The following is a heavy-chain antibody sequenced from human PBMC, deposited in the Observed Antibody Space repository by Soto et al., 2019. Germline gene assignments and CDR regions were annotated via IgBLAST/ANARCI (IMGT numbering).Heavy chain of an antibody. Sequence: GGSLRLSCAASGFTFSSYAMSWVRQAPGKGLEWVSAISGSGGSTYYADSVKGRFTISRDNSKNTLYLQMNSLRAEDTAVYYCAKVYDSSGYHPNWFDPWGQGTLVTVSS. CDR3: AKVYDSSGYHPNWFDP. J-gene: IGHJ5*02. CDR2: ISGSGGST. CDR1: GFTFSSYA. V-gene: IGHV3-23*01. D-gene: IGHD3-22*01.